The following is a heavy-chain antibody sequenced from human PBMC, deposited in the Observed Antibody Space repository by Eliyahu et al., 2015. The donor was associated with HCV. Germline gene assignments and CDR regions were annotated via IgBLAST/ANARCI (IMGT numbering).Heavy chain of an antibody. V-gene: IGHV4-4*07. J-gene: IGHJ4*02. D-gene: IGHD6-19*01. Sequence: QVQLQESGPGLVKPSGTLSLTCNVSGDSISNYYWSWIRQSAGKGLEWIGRIYRSGTTNYNPSLKSRVTMSVDTSKNQFSLELSSVIAADTAVYYCARESGGWSERRFDYWGQGALVTVSS. CDR3: ARESGGWSERRFDY. CDR2: IYRSGTT. CDR1: GDSISNYY.